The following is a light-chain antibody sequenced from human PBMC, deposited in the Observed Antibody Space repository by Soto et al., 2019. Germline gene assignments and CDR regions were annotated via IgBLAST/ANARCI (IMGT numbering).Light chain of an antibody. CDR3: SSYTSSSYVV. V-gene: IGLV2-14*01. Sequence: QSVLTQPASVSGSPGQSITISCTGTSSDVGGYNYVSWYQQHPGKAPKVMIYEVSNRPSGVSNRFSGSKSGNTASLTISGLQAGDEADYHCSSYTSSSYVVFGGGTKVTVL. CDR2: EVS. CDR1: SSDVGGYNY. J-gene: IGLJ2*01.